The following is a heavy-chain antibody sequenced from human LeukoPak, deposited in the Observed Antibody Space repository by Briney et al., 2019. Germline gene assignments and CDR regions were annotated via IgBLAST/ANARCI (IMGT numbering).Heavy chain of an antibody. CDR1: GFTFSSYA. J-gene: IGHJ4*02. V-gene: IGHV3-30-3*01. D-gene: IGHD3-3*01. CDR2: ISYDGSNK. CDR3: ARGLQVSSSFYDFWSADIGFDY. Sequence: GGSLRLSCAASGFTFSSYAMHWVRQAPGKGLEWVAVISYDGSNKYYADSVKGRFTISRDNSKNTLYLQMNSLRAEDTAVYYCARGLQVSSSFYDFWSADIGFDYWGQGTLVTVSS.